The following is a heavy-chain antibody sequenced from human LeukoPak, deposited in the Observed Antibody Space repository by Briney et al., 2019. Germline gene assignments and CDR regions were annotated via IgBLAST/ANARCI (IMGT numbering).Heavy chain of an antibody. CDR3: ARLNYYYMDV. D-gene: IGHD6-19*01. CDR2: ISASGGGT. J-gene: IGHJ6*03. Sequence: GGTLRLSCAASGFTFINFGLSWVRQAPGKGLEWISAISASGGGTYYADSVKGRFTISRDNSKNTLSLQMNSLRAEDTAVYYCARLNYYYMDVWGKGTTVTVSS. V-gene: IGHV3-23*01. CDR1: GFTFINFG.